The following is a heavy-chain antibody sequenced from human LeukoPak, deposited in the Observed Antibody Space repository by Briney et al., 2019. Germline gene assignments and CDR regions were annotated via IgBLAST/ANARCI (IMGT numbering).Heavy chain of an antibody. J-gene: IGHJ5*02. Sequence: SQTLSLTCAISGDSISSTSTAWHWIRQSPSRGLEWLGRTYYRSKWYNDYAESVKSRLVINPDTSKNEFSLQMTSVSSFDTAIYFCARGPKTGWFGHWGQGTLVTVSS. V-gene: IGHV6-1*01. CDR3: ARGPKTGWFGH. CDR2: TYYRSKWYN. CDR1: GDSISSTSTA. D-gene: IGHD3-9*01.